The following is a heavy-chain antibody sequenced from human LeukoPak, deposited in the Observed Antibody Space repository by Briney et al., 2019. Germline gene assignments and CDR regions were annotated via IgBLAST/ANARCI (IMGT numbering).Heavy chain of an antibody. CDR3: ARGYYDSSDYEYFQH. CDR2: INPDSGGT. D-gene: IGHD3-22*01. CDR1: GYTFTGYY. J-gene: IGHJ1*01. V-gene: IGHV1-2*02. Sequence: GASVKVSCKASGYTFTGYYMHWVRQAPGQGLEWMGWINPDSGGTNSAQKSQGRVTMTRDTSISTAYMELSRLRSDDTAVYYCARGYYDSSDYEYFQHWGQGTLVTVSS.